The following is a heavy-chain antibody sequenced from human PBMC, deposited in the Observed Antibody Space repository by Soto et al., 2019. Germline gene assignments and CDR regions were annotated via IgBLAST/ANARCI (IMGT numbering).Heavy chain of an antibody. V-gene: IGHV4-39*01. D-gene: IGHD3-16*01. CDR1: GGSISSSSYY. CDR3: ARQTGVFGHYFDY. J-gene: IGHJ4*02. CDR2: IYYNGNT. Sequence: QLRLQEAGPGLVKPSETLSLTCTVSGGSISSSSYYWGWIRQPPGKGPVWIGAIYYNGNTYYNPSLKSRVTMSVDTSKNQFSLKLSSATAADTAMYYCARQTGVFGHYFDYWGQGTLVTVSS.